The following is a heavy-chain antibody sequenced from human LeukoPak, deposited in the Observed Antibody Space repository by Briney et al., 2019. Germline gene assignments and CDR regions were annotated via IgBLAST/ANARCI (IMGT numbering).Heavy chain of an antibody. V-gene: IGHV1-18*01. D-gene: IGHD5-18*01. CDR3: ARDRGYSYGYGMDV. CDR2: ISAYNGIT. J-gene: IGHJ6*02. Sequence: GASVKVSCKASGGTFSSYAISWVRQAPGQGLEWMGWISAYNGITNYAQKLQGRVTMTTDTSTSTAYMELRSLRSDDTAVYYCARDRGYSYGYGMDVWGQGTTVTVSS. CDR1: GGTFSSYA.